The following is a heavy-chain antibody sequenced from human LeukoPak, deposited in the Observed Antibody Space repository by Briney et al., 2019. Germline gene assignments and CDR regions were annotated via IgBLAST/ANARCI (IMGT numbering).Heavy chain of an antibody. CDR3: ASYGDKQAFDI. CDR1: GGSISSYY. D-gene: IGHD4-23*01. Sequence: PSETLSLTCTVSGGSISSYYWNWVRQPPGQGLEWIGYMYYSGKLNYNPSLKSRVTISVDTSKNQFSLKLNSVTAADTAVYYCASYGDKQAFDIRGRGTMVTVSS. V-gene: IGHV4-59*01. J-gene: IGHJ3*02. CDR2: MYYSGKL.